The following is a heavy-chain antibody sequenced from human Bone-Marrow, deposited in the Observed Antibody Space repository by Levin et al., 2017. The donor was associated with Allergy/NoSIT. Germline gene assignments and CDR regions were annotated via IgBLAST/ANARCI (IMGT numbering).Heavy chain of an antibody. D-gene: IGHD4-23*01. J-gene: IGHJ4*02. CDR1: GFNFRSYG. Sequence: GESLKISCTASGFNFRSYGMYLVRQAPGKGLEWVAGLWYDGSFQYYSDSVKGRFTISRDNPKNTLYLQLNNLRAEDTAVYYCAKSLGGGNSPAGFDYWGQGVLVTVSS. V-gene: IGHV3-33*06. CDR3: AKSLGGGNSPAGFDY. CDR2: LWYDGSFQ.